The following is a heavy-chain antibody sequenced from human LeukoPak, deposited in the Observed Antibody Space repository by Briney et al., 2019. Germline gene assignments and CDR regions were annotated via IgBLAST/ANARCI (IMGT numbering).Heavy chain of an antibody. J-gene: IGHJ4*02. CDR3: IRHVEYLAPDS. V-gene: IGHV3-73*01. D-gene: IGHD2/OR15-2a*01. CDR2: IRTKYNNYQT. Sequence: GESLKISCAAAGFAFADSAVRWVRQASGKGLEWVGCIRTKYNNYQTIYGASVKGRFVITRDDSGSTASLQMNSLRTEDSAIYFCIRHVEYLAPDSWGQGALVTVSS. CDR1: GFAFADSA.